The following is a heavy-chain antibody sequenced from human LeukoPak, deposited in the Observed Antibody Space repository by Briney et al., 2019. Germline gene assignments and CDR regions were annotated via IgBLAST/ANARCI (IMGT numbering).Heavy chain of an antibody. CDR1: GTAFTAKG. V-gene: IGHV1-18*01. CDR2: ISPYNGNT. CDR3: ARDLPDY. J-gene: IGHJ4*02. Sequence: ASVRFSGRPPGTAFTAKGSAGNQQSPGKGLEWMGWISPYNGNTNYAQKLQGRVTMTTDTSTSTAYMELRSLRSDDTAVYYCARDLPDYWGQGTLVTVSS.